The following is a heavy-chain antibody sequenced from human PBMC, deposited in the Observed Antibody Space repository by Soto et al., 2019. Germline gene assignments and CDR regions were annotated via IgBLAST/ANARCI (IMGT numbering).Heavy chain of an antibody. D-gene: IGHD3-22*01. V-gene: IGHV4-39*01. CDR1: GGSISSSSYY. Sequence: SETLSLTCTVSGGSISSSSYYWGWIRQPPGKGQEWIGSIYYSGSTYYNPSLKSRVTISVDTSKNQFSLKLSSVTAADTAVYYCAGHGSLDYYDGSGYWTDAFDIWGQGTMVTVSS. CDR3: AGHGSLDYYDGSGYWTDAFDI. CDR2: IYYSGST. J-gene: IGHJ3*02.